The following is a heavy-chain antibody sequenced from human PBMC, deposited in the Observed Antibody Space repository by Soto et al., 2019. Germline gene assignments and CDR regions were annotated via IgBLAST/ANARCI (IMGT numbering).Heavy chain of an antibody. CDR2: IVPIFGTT. CDR1: GGTFSNYA. J-gene: IGHJ6*02. D-gene: IGHD6-19*01. Sequence: QVQLVQSGAEVTKPGSSVKVSCKASGGTFSNYAISWVRQAPGQGLEWMGGIVPIFGTTNYAQKFQGRGTIIAGDFTTPARFEVGRLGTEDTAMYYCAGVDAVAGIYNYHGLDVWGQGTAVRVSS. CDR3: AGVDAVAGIYNYHGLDV. V-gene: IGHV1-69*12.